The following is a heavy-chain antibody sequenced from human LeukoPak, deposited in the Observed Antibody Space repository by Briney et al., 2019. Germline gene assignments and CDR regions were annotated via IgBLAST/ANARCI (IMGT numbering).Heavy chain of an antibody. CDR3: ARFTYGGYYMDV. V-gene: IGHV1-18*04. J-gene: IGHJ6*03. CDR1: GYTFIDYD. CDR2: ISAYNGNT. D-gene: IGHD3-10*01. Sequence: ASVKVSCKASGYTFIDYDMHWVRQVPGQGLEWMGWISAYNGNTNYAQKLQGRVTMTTDTSTSTAYMELRSLRSDDTAVYYCARFTYGGYYMDVWGKGTTVTVSS.